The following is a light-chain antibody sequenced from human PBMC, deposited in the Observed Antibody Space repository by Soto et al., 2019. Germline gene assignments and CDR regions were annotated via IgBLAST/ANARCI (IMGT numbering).Light chain of an antibody. Sequence: DIQMTQSPSTLSASVGDRVTITCRASQSVSSCLAWYQQKSGTAPKLLISEASSLESGVPSRFXGSGXGTXXXXXXXXLQPDDSATYYCQQYKSYCTFGQGTKLEIK. V-gene: IGKV1-5*03. CDR1: QSVSSC. CDR3: QQYKSYCT. CDR2: EAS. J-gene: IGKJ2*02.